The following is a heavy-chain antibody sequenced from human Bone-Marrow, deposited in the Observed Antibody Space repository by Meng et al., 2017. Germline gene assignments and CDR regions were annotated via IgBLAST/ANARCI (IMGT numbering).Heavy chain of an antibody. J-gene: IGHJ3*02. CDR1: GYTFTSYY. D-gene: IGHD6-19*01. CDR2: INPSGGST. Sequence: ASVKVSCKASGYTFTSYYMHWVRQAPGQGLEWMGIINPSGGSTSYAQKFQGRVTMTRDTSTSTVYMELSSLRSEDTAVYYCARTRLREYSSGWYEDDAFDIWGQGPLAT. V-gene: IGHV1-46*01. CDR3: ARTRLREYSSGWYEDDAFDI.